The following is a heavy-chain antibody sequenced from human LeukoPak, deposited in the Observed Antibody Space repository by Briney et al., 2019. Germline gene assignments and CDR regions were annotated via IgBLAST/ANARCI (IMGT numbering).Heavy chain of an antibody. CDR1: GFKFDTYW. Sequence: PGGSLRLSCAASGFKFDTYWMSWVRQAPGKGLEWVANIKVDGSDKNYVDSVKGRFTISRDSGKNSLFLQMSGLRADDTAVYYCVRGGGTFDYWGQGTLVTVSS. CDR2: IKVDGSDK. V-gene: IGHV3-7*01. CDR3: VRGGGTFDY. D-gene: IGHD3-16*01. J-gene: IGHJ4*02.